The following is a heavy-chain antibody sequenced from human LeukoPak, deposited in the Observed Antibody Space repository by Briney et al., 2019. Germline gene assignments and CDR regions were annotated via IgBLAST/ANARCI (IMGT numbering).Heavy chain of an antibody. CDR1: GFTFSSYG. Sequence: PGGSLRLSCAASGFTFSSYGMHWVRQAPGKGLEWVAVISYDGSNKYYADSVKGRFTISRDNAKNTLHLQMNSLRAEDTAVYYCAKRGPGSPQSGKYYFDYWGQGTLVTVSS. V-gene: IGHV3-30*18. CDR3: AKRGPGSPQSGKYYFDY. D-gene: IGHD3-10*01. CDR2: ISYDGSNK. J-gene: IGHJ4*02.